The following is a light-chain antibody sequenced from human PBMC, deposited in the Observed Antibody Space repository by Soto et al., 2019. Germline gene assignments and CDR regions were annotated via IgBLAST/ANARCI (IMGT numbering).Light chain of an antibody. J-gene: IGKJ1*01. CDR2: KAS. CDR1: QSISSW. CDR3: QHYNSYSEA. Sequence: DIQMTQSPSTLSGSVLYRFTITFRASQSISSWLAWYQQKPGKAPKLLIYKASTLKSGVPSRFSGSGSGTEFTLTISSLQPDDFATYYCQHYNSYSEAFGQGTKVDNK. V-gene: IGKV1-5*03.